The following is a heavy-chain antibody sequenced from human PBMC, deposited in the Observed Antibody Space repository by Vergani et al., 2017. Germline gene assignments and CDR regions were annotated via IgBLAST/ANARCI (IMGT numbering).Heavy chain of an antibody. Sequence: QVQLLQSGAEVKKPGASVKVSCKASGYTFTSYGISWVRQAPGQGLEWMGWISAYNGNTNYAQKLQGRVTMTTDTSTSTAYMELRSLRSDDTAVYYCAKHYDYVWGSYRSNWFDPWGQGTLVTVSS. V-gene: IGHV1-18*04. J-gene: IGHJ5*02. CDR2: ISAYNGNT. D-gene: IGHD3-16*02. CDR1: GYTFTSYG. CDR3: AKHYDYVWGSYRSNWFDP.